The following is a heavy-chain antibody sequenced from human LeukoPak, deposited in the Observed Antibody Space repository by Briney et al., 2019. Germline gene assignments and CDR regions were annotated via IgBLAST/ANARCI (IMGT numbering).Heavy chain of an antibody. Sequence: GGSLRLSCAAPGFTFSSYWMSWVRQAPGKGLEWVANIKQDGSEKYYVDSVKGRFTISRDNAKNSLYLQMNSLRAEDTAVYYCARDLVVVAATGYYYYGMDVWGQGTTVTVSS. CDR3: ARDLVVVAATGYYYYGMDV. CDR1: GFTFSSYW. D-gene: IGHD2-15*01. CDR2: IKQDGSEK. V-gene: IGHV3-7*01. J-gene: IGHJ6*02.